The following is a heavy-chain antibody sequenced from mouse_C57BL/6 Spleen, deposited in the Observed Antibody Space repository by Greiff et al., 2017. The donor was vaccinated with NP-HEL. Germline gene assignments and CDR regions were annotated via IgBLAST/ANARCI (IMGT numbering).Heavy chain of an antibody. V-gene: IGHV5-17*01. CDR3: ARRILYYFDY. D-gene: IGHD5-2*01. J-gene: IGHJ2*01. CDR1: GFTFSDYG. Sequence: EVKLMESGGGLVKPGGSLKLSCAASGFTFSDYGMHWVRQAPEKGLEWVAYISSGSSTIYYADTVKGRFTISRDNAKNTLFLQMTSLRSEDTAMYYCARRILYYFDYWGQGTTLTVSS. CDR2: ISSGSSTI.